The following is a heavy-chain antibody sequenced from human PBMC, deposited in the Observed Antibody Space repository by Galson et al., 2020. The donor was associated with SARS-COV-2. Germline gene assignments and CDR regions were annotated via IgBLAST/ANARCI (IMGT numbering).Heavy chain of an antibody. D-gene: IGHD6-19*01. CDR3: ARDGQTSSGWAFDY. CDR2: IFFDGSDK. CDR1: GFTFSSHA. V-gene: IGHV3-33*01. Sequence: GESLKISCAASGFTFSSHAMHWVRRAPGKGLEWVAQIFFDGSDKYYGDSVKGRFTISRDSSKNTVYLQMNNLRADDTAVYYCARDGQTSSGWAFDYWCQGTLVTVSS. J-gene: IGHJ4*02.